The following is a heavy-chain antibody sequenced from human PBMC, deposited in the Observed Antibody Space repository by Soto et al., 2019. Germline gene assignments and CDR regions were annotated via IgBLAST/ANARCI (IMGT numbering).Heavy chain of an antibody. V-gene: IGHV4-59*01. Sequence: SETLSLTCTVSGGSISSYYWSWIRQPPGKGLEWIGYIYYSGSTNYNPSLKSRVTISVDTSKNQFSLKLSSVTAADTAVYYCAGESIAARLGYWGQGTLVTVSS. CDR2: IYYSGST. CDR3: AGESIAARLGY. CDR1: GGSISSYY. J-gene: IGHJ4*02. D-gene: IGHD6-6*01.